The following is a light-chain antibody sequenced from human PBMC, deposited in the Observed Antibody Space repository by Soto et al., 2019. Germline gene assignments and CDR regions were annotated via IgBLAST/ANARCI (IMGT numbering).Light chain of an antibody. J-gene: IGLJ3*02. V-gene: IGLV2-14*01. CDR2: EVS. CDR3: SSCTSSSTWV. Sequence: QSALTQPASVSGSPGQSITISCTGTSSDVGGYNYVSWYQQHPGKAPKLLIYEVSNRPSGVSNRFSGSKSGNTASLTISGLQAEDEADYYCSSCTSSSTWVFGGGTKLTGL. CDR1: SSDVGGYNY.